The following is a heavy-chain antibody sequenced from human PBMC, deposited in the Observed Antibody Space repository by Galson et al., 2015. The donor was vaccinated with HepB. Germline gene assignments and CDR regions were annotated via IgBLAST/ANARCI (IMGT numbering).Heavy chain of an antibody. Sequence: SVKVSCKASGYTFTTHGISWVRQAPGQGLEWVGWISPNNGNTKYGQKFQDRVTMTTETSTNTAHMELTTLTSDDTAVYYCGRGGSRTLDYWGQGTLVTVSS. CDR2: ISPNNGNT. CDR1: GYTFTTHG. CDR3: GRGGSRTLDY. D-gene: IGHD1-26*01. J-gene: IGHJ4*02. V-gene: IGHV1-18*01.